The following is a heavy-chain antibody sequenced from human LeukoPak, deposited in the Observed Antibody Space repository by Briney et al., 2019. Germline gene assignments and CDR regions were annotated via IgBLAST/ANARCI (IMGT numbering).Heavy chain of an antibody. CDR3: AKVWAQYSSGWSYYFDY. J-gene: IGHJ4*02. Sequence: PGGSLRLSCAASGFTFSSYAMSWVRQAPGKGLEWVSAISGSGGSTYYADSVKGRFTISRDNSKNTLYLQMNSLRAEDTAVYYCAKVWAQYSSGWSYYFDYFGQGTLVTVSS. V-gene: IGHV3-23*01. CDR1: GFTFSSYA. D-gene: IGHD6-19*01. CDR2: ISGSGGST.